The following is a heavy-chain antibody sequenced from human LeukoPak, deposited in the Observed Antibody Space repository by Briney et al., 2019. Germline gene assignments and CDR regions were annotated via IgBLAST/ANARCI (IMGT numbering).Heavy chain of an antibody. CDR2: IYYSGST. V-gene: IGHV4-31*03. Sequence: SETLSLTCTVSGGSISSGGYYWSWIRQHPGKGLEWIGYIYYSGSTYYNPSLKSRVTISVDTSKNQFSLKLSSVTAADTAVYYCAGGKATVTTHVADYWGQGTLVTVSS. J-gene: IGHJ4*02. D-gene: IGHD4-17*01. CDR3: AGGKATVTTHVADY. CDR1: GGSISSGGYY.